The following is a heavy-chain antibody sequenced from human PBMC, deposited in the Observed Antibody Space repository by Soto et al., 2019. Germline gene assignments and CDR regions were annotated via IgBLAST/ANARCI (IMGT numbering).Heavy chain of an antibody. Sequence: PSETLSLTCAVYGGSFSGYYWSWIRQPPGKGLEWIGEINHSGSTNYNPSLKSRVTVSVDTSKNQFSLKLSSVTAADTAVYYCARGLQSGYDYWGQGTLVTVSS. J-gene: IGHJ4*02. CDR3: ARGLQSGYDY. CDR2: INHSGST. CDR1: GGSFSGYY. D-gene: IGHD3-3*01. V-gene: IGHV4-34*01.